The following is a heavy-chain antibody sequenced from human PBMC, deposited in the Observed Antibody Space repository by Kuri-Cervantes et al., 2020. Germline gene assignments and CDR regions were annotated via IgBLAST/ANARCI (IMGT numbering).Heavy chain of an antibody. D-gene: IGHD3-10*01. V-gene: IGHV1-2*02. CDR1: GYTFTSYG. Sequence: ASVKVSCKASGYTFTSYGISWVRQAPGQGLEWMGWINPNSGGTNYAQKFQGRVTMTRDTSISTAYMELSRLRSDDTAVYYCARDDYYGSGSYFAFDIWGQGTRVTVSS. J-gene: IGHJ3*02. CDR2: INPNSGGT. CDR3: ARDDYYGSGSYFAFDI.